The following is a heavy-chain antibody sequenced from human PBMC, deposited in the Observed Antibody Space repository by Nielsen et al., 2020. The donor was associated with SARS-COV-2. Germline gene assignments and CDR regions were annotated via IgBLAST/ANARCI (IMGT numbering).Heavy chain of an antibody. Sequence: GESLKISCVASGFTFSSYAVSWVRQAPGKGLEWVSAISGSGGSTYSADSMKGRFTISRDNSKNTLYLQLNSLRAEDTGIYYCANSPQQDIAVAEWYFALWGRGTLVTVSS. J-gene: IGHJ2*01. D-gene: IGHD6-19*01. CDR3: ANSPQQDIAVAEWYFAL. V-gene: IGHV3-23*01. CDR1: GFTFSSYA. CDR2: ISGSGGST.